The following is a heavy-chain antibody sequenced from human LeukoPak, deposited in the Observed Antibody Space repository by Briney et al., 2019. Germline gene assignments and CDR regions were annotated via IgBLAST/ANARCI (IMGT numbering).Heavy chain of an antibody. J-gene: IGHJ6*02. CDR2: IYYSGST. CDR1: GGSISSGGYY. CDR3: ARMGPSGSYYYYYGMDV. Sequence: PSQTLSLTCTDSGGSISSGGYYWSWIRQHPGKGLEWIGYIYYSGSTYYNPSLKSRVTISVDTSKNQFSLKLSSVTAADTAVYYCARMGPSGSYYYYYGMDVWGQGTTVTVSS. D-gene: IGHD3-10*01. V-gene: IGHV4-31*03.